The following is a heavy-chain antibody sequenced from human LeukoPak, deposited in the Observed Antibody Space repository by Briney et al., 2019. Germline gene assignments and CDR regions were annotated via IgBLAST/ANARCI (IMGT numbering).Heavy chain of an antibody. D-gene: IGHD5-12*01. V-gene: IGHV4-39*07. CDR3: ARAIYSQYYFDY. Sequence: SETLSLTCSVSGGSIRSSSYYWGWIRQPPGKGLEWIGSIYYSGSTYYNPSLKSRVTISIDTSKNQFSLKLSSVTAADTAVYYCARAIYSQYYFDYRGQGTLVTVSS. CDR2: IYYSGST. CDR1: GGSIRSSSYY. J-gene: IGHJ4*02.